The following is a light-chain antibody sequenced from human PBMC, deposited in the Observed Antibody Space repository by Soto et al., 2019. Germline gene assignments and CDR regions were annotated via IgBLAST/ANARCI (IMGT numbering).Light chain of an antibody. Sequence: QSVLTQPASVSGSPGQSITISCTGTSSDLGDYNYVSWYQQHPGKAPKLMIYEVSNRPSGVSTRFSGSKSGNTASLTISGLLPEDEADYYCSSYTSSSTLVVFGGGTKLTVL. CDR1: SSDLGDYNY. V-gene: IGLV2-14*03. CDR2: EVS. CDR3: SSYTSSSTLVV. J-gene: IGLJ2*01.